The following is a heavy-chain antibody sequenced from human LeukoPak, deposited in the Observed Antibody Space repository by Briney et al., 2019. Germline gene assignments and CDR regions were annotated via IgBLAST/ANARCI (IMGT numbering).Heavy chain of an antibody. CDR2: IKQDGSEK. V-gene: IGHV3-7*01. Sequence: GGSLRLSCAASGFTFSSVEMNWVRQPPGKGLEWVANIKQDGSEKYYVDSVKGRFTISRDNAKNSLYLQMNSLRAEDTAVYYCAREHNDFWSGYFDYWGQGTLVTVSS. CDR3: AREHNDFWSGYFDY. J-gene: IGHJ4*02. D-gene: IGHD3-3*01. CDR1: GFTFSSVE.